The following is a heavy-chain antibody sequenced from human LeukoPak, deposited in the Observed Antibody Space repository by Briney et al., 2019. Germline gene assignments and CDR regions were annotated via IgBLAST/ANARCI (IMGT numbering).Heavy chain of an antibody. CDR3: ASRPDRLLLFSYDY. Sequence: ASVEVSCKASGYTFTDYYMHWVRQAPGQGLEWMGWINPNSGGSNYAQKFQDRVTMTRDTSINTVYMELRSLRSDDTAVYYCASRPDRLLLFSYDYWGQGTLVTVSS. J-gene: IGHJ4*02. CDR1: GYTFTDYY. V-gene: IGHV1-2*02. D-gene: IGHD3-22*01. CDR2: INPNSGGS.